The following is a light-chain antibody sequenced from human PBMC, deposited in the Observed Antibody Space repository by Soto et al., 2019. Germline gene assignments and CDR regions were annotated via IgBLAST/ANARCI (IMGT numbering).Light chain of an antibody. J-gene: IGKJ4*01. CDR2: AAS. CDR3: QQVHDYPLT. CDR1: QGISSY. V-gene: IGKV1-9*01. Sequence: IQLTQSPSSLSASVGDRVTITCRASQGISSYLAWYQQKPGKAPKLLIYAASTLQSGVPSRLSGSGSGTDFTLTISSLQPEDFATYYCQQVHDYPLTFGGGTKVDIK.